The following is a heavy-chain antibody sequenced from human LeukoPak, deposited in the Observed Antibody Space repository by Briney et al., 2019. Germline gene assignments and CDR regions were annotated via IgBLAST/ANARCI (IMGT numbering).Heavy chain of an antibody. Sequence: ASVKVSCKASGGTFSSYAISWVRQAPGQGLEWMGWINPNSGGTNYAQKFQGRVTMTRDTSISTAYMELSRLRSDDTAVYYCARSITIFGVVIILGYWGQGTLVTVSS. V-gene: IGHV1-2*02. CDR3: ARSITIFGVVIILGY. CDR1: GGTFSSYA. J-gene: IGHJ4*02. CDR2: INPNSGGT. D-gene: IGHD3-3*01.